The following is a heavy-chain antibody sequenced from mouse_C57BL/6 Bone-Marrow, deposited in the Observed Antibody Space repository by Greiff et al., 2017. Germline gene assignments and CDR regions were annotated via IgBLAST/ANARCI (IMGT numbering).Heavy chain of an antibody. J-gene: IGHJ3*01. Sequence: EVQLQESGGDLVKPGGSLKLSCAASGFTFSSYGMSWVRQTPDKRLEWVATISSGGSYTYCPDSVKGRFTISRDNAKNTLYLQMSSLKSEDTAMYYCARQLLFAYWGQGTLVTVSA. CDR3: ARQLLFAY. V-gene: IGHV5-6*01. CDR1: GFTFSSYG. CDR2: ISSGGSYT.